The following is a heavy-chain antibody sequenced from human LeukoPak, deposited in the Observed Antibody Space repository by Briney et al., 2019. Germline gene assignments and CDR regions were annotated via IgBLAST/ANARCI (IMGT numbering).Heavy chain of an antibody. J-gene: IGHJ3*02. CDR3: ARQSYYSGYARSFDI. CDR2: IYYSGGT. Sequence: PSETLSLTCTVSGGSISSSNYFWGWIRQPPGKGLEWIGSIYYSGGTYYNPSFKSRVTISVDTSKNQFSLKLSPVTAADTAVYYCARQSYYSGYARSFDIWGQGTMVAVS. V-gene: IGHV4-39*01. D-gene: IGHD5-12*01. CDR1: GGSISSSNYF.